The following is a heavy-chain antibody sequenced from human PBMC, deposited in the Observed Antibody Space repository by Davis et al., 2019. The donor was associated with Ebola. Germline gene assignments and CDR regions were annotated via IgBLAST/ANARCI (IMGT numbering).Heavy chain of an antibody. Sequence: AASVKVSCKASGYTFTSYGISWVRQAPGQGLEWMGWISAYNGNTNYAQKLQGRVTMTTDTSTSTAYMELSSLRSEDTAVYYCARVNSWYGSGQFDYWGQGTLVTVSS. V-gene: IGHV1-18*01. J-gene: IGHJ4*02. CDR2: ISAYNGNT. CDR3: ARVNSWYGSGQFDY. CDR1: GYTFTSYG. D-gene: IGHD6-13*01.